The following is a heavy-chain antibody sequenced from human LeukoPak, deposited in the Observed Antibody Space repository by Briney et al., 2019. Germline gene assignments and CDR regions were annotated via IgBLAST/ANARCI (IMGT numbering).Heavy chain of an antibody. Sequence: GGSLRLSCAASGFTFSGSAMHWVRQASGKGLEWVGRIRSKANSYATAYAASVKGGFTISRDDSKNTAYLQMNSLKTEDTAVYYCTRYIAAVGKVNWGQGTLVTVSS. J-gene: IGHJ4*02. CDR1: GFTFSGSA. CDR2: IRSKANSYAT. CDR3: TRYIAAVGKVN. V-gene: IGHV3-73*01. D-gene: IGHD6-13*01.